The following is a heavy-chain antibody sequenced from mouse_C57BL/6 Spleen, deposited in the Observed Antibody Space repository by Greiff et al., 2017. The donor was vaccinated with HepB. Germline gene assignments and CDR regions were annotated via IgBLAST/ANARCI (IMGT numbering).Heavy chain of an antibody. CDR3: TRRFIPYFDV. D-gene: IGHD1-1*01. V-gene: IGHV1-15*01. Sequence: QVQLQQPGAELVRPGASVTLSCKASGYTFTDYEMHWVKQTPVHGLEWIGAIDPETGGTAYNQKFKGKAILTADKSSSTAYMELRSLTSEDSAVYYCTRRFIPYFDVWGTGTTVTVSS. CDR2: IDPETGGT. J-gene: IGHJ1*03. CDR1: GYTFTDYE.